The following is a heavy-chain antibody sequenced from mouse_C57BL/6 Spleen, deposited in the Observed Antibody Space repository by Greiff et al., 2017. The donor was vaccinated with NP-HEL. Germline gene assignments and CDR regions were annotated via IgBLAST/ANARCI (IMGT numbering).Heavy chain of an antibody. J-gene: IGHJ4*01. CDR2: IRSKSSNYAT. V-gene: IGHV10-3*01. CDR1: GFTFNTYA. CDR3: VRDGYYYGSHYAMDY. Sequence: EVQLVESGGGLVQPKGSLKLSCAASGFTFNTYAMHWVRQAPGKGLEWVARIRSKSSNYATYYADSVKDRFTISRDDSQSMLYLQMNNLKTEDTAMYYCVRDGYYYGSHYAMDYWGQGTSVTVSS. D-gene: IGHD1-1*01.